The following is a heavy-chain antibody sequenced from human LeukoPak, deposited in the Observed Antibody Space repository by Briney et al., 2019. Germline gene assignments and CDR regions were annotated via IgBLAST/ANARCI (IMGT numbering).Heavy chain of an antibody. CDR2: INPNSGGA. D-gene: IGHD6-13*01. V-gene: IGHV1-2*02. CDR1: GYTFTGYY. CDR3: ARSSPPTYYHFYYYMDV. Sequence: ASVKVSCKASGYTFTGYYMHWVRQAPGQGLEWMGWINPNSGGAKYAQNFQGRVIMTTDTSISTACMELSSLRSDDTAVYYCARSSPPTYYHFYYYMDVWGKGSTVTVSS. J-gene: IGHJ6*03.